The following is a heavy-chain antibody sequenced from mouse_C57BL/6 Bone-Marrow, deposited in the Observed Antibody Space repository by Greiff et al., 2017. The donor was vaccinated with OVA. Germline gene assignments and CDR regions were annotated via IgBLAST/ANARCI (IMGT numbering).Heavy chain of an antibody. V-gene: IGHV1-19*01. CDR3: ARLGPKMAWFAY. D-gene: IGHD2-3*01. CDR1: GYTFTDYY. J-gene: IGHJ3*01. Sequence: VQLKESGPVLVKPGASVKMSCKASGYTFTDYYMNWVKQSHGKSLEWIGVINPYNGGTSYNQKFKGKATLTVDKSSSTAYMELNSLTSEDSAVYYCARLGPKMAWFAYWGQGTLVTVSA. CDR2: INPYNGGT.